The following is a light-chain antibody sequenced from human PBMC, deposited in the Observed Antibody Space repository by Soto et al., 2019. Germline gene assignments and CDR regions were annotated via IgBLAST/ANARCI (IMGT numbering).Light chain of an antibody. J-gene: IGKJ3*01. CDR1: QSISRS. V-gene: IGKV1-5*01. Sequence: DIQRTQSPSTLSASVGDRVTITCRASQSISRSLAWYQQKPGKAPNLLIYDASSLEGGVPSRFSGSGFGTEFTLTITNLPPADLATYYCQQYSDFLISFGPGPTVD. CDR3: QQYSDFLIS. CDR2: DAS.